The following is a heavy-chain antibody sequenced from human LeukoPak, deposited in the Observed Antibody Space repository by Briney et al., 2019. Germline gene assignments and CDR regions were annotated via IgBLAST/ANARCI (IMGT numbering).Heavy chain of an antibody. CDR3: ARDPSTYYDSSGYSGH. J-gene: IGHJ4*02. CDR2: IYYSGST. V-gene: IGHV4-30-4*08. D-gene: IGHD3-22*01. Sequence: SQTLSLTCTVSGGSISSGDYYWSWIRQPPGKGLEWIGYIYYSGSTYYNPSLKSRVNISVDTSKNQFSLKLSSVTAADTAVYYCARDPSTYYDSSGYSGHWGQGTLVTVSS. CDR1: GGSISSGDYY.